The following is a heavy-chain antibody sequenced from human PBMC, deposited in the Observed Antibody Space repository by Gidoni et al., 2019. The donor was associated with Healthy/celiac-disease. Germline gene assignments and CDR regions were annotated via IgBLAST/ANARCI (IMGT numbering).Heavy chain of an antibody. Sequence: QVQLQESGPGLVKPSETLSLTCTVPGGSISSYSWSWIRQPPGKGLEWIGYIYYSGSTNYNPSLKSRVTISVDTSKNQFSLKLSSVTAADTAVYYCARVARGVQNYNWFDPWGQGTLVTVSS. CDR3: ARVARGVQNYNWFDP. CDR1: GGSISSYS. V-gene: IGHV4-59*01. CDR2: IYYSGST. J-gene: IGHJ5*02. D-gene: IGHD3-10*01.